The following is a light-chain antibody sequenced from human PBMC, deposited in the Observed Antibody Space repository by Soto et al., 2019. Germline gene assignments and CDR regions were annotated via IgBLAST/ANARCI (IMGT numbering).Light chain of an antibody. CDR2: EVS. J-gene: IGLJ1*01. CDR1: SSDVGSYNR. Sequence: QSVLTQPASVSGSPGQSITISCTGTSSDVGSYNRVSWYQQPPGTAPKVMIYEVSNRPSGVADRFSGSKSGNTASLTISGLHAEDEADYSCSLYTSSSTYVFGTGTKVTVL. V-gene: IGLV2-18*01. CDR3: SLYTSSSTYV.